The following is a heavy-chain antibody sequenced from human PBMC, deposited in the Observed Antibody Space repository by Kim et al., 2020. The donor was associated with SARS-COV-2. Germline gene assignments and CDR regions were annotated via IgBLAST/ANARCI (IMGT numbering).Heavy chain of an antibody. Sequence: GGSLRLSCAGSGFTFSDYEVNWVRQAPGKGLEWASFISRDGNRKRYADSVRGRFSISRDNARNSVYLQMNSLTSADTALYFCATLVVVTAYNWYDPWGQGAQVTV. CDR2: ISRDGNR. CDR1: GFTFSDYE. J-gene: IGHJ5*02. D-gene: IGHD2-21*02. V-gene: IGHV3-48*03. CDR3: ATLVVVTAYNWYDP.